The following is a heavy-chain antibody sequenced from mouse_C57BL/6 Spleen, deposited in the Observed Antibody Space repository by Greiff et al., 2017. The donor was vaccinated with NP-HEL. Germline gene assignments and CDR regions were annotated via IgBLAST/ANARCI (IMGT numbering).Heavy chain of an antibody. CDR1: GYTFTSYW. V-gene: IGHV1-64*01. CDR3: ARAGGYSHYFDY. D-gene: IGHD2-3*01. J-gene: IGHJ2*01. Sequence: QVQLKQPGAELVKPGASVKLSCKASGYTFTSYWMHWVKQRPGQGLEWIGMIHPNSGSTNYNEKFKSKATLTVDKSSSTAYMQLSSLTSEDSAVYYCARAGGYSHYFDYWGQGTTLTVSS. CDR2: IHPNSGST.